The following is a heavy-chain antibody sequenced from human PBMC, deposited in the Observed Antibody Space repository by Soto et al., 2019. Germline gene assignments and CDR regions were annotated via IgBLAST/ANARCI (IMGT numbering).Heavy chain of an antibody. Sequence: GGSLRLSCAASGFTFSSYSMNWVRQAPGKGLEWVSSISSSSSYIYYADSVKGRFTISRDNAKNSLYLQMNSLRAEDTAVYYCARSDTAMVLGAFDIWGQGTRVTVSS. CDR1: GFTFSSYS. CDR2: ISSSSSYI. D-gene: IGHD5-18*01. J-gene: IGHJ3*02. CDR3: ARSDTAMVLGAFDI. V-gene: IGHV3-21*01.